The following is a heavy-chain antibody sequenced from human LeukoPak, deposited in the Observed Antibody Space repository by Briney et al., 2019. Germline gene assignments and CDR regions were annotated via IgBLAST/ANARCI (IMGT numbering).Heavy chain of an antibody. CDR2: IIPIFSTT. Sequence: SVKVSCKASGGTFSSYAISWVRQAPGQGLEWMGGIIPIFSTTNYAQKFQDRLTITADESTTTAYMELSSLRSEDTAVYYCAREAKGGEWELLPRYFDLWGRGTLVTVSS. V-gene: IGHV1-69*01. J-gene: IGHJ2*01. CDR3: AREAKGGEWELLPRYFDL. CDR1: GGTFSSYA. D-gene: IGHD1-26*01.